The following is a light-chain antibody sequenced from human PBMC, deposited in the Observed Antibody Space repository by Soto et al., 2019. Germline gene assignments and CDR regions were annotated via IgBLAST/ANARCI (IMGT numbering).Light chain of an antibody. CDR1: QVIGSS. Sequence: DIQMTQSPSSVSASVGDRVTITCRASQVIGSSLAWYQQKPGKAPNLLIYAAASLQSGVATRFSATFSGTEFTLTITRLEPEDFAVYYCQQYVTSSPRTFGQGTKVEIK. CDR3: QQYVTSSPRT. V-gene: IGKV1-12*01. J-gene: IGKJ1*01. CDR2: AAA.